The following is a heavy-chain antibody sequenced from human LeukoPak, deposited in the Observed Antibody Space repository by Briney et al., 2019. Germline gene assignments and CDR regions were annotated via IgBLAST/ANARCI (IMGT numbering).Heavy chain of an antibody. CDR3: VRNYGSGSRFDY. J-gene: IGHJ4*02. V-gene: IGHV4-4*07. D-gene: IGHD3-10*01. Sequence: SETLSLTFTGSGCSISIYYWSWIRQPAGKGLEWIGRIYTSGGTNDNPSLKSRVTMSVDTSKNQFSMKLSSVTAAHTALCYCVRNYGSGSRFDYWGQGNLVTVSS. CDR1: GCSISIYY. CDR2: IYTSGGT.